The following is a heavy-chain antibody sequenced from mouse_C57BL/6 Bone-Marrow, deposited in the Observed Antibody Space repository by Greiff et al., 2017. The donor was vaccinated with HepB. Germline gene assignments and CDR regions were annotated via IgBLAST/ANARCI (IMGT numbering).Heavy chain of an antibody. V-gene: IGHV2-2*01. CDR2: IWSGGST. Sequence: VQRVESGPGLVQPSQSLSITCTVSGFSLTSYGVHWVRQSPGKGLEWLGVIWSGGSTDCNAAFISRLSISKDNSKSQVFFKMNSLQADDTAIYYCARDDGYYYFDYWGQGTTLTVSS. D-gene: IGHD2-3*01. J-gene: IGHJ2*01. CDR1: GFSLTSYG. CDR3: ARDDGYYYFDY.